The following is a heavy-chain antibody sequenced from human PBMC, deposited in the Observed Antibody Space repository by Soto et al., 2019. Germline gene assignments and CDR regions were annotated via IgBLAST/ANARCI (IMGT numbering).Heavy chain of an antibody. V-gene: IGHV6-1*01. CDR1: GDSVSSNSAA. J-gene: IGHJ6*02. Sequence: SQTLSFTCAISGDSVSSNSAAWNWIRQSPSRGLEWLGRTYYRSKWYNDYAVSVKSRITINPDTSKNQFSLQLNSVTPEDTAVYYCARDGTESAEYSSSSPPYYYYGMDVWGQGTTVTVSS. CDR3: ARDGTESAEYSSSSPPYYYYGMDV. D-gene: IGHD6-6*01. CDR2: TYYRSKWYN.